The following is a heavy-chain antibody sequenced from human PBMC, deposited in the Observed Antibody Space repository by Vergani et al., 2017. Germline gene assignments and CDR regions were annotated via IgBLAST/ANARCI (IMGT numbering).Heavy chain of an antibody. CDR1: GYTFTSYA. CDR3: ARERYFDWWTEGWYFDL. D-gene: IGHD3-9*01. CDR2: INAGNGNT. Sequence: QVQLVQSGAEVKKPGASVKVSCKASGYTFTSYAMHWVRQAPGQRLEWMGWINAGNGNTKYSQKFQGRVTITRDTSASTAYMELSSLRSEDTAVYYCARERYFDWWTEGWYFDLWGRGTLVTVSS. V-gene: IGHV1-3*01. J-gene: IGHJ2*01.